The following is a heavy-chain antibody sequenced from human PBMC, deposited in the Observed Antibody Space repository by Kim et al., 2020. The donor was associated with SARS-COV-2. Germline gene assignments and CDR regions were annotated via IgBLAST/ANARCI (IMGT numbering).Heavy chain of an antibody. V-gene: IGHV3-20*04. CDR2: INWNGGST. CDR3: ARLSSSSSLSAFDI. CDR1: GFTFDDYG. J-gene: IGHJ3*02. Sequence: GGSLRLSCAASGFTFDDYGMSWVRQAPRKGLEWVSGINWNGGSTGYADSVKGRFTISRDNAKNSLYLQMNSLRAEDTALYYCARLSSSSSLSAFDIWGQGTMVTVSS. D-gene: IGHD6-6*01.